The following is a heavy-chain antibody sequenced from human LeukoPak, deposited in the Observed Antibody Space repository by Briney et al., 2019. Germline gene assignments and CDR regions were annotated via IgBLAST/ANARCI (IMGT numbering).Heavy chain of an antibody. CDR1: GFTFSSYG. Sequence: GGSLRLSCTACGFTFSSYGMSWVRQAPGKGLEWVSTISGRDTNTYYADSVEGRFTISRDNSKNTLYLQMNSLRAEVTAVFYCAGQSYYSRNGDDFDSWGLGTPVTVSS. V-gene: IGHV3-23*01. CDR2: ISGRDTNT. CDR3: AGQSYYSRNGDDFDS. J-gene: IGHJ4*02. D-gene: IGHD4-11*01.